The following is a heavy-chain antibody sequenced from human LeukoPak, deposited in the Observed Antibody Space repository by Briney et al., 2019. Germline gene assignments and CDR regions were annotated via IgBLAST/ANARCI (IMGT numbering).Heavy chain of an antibody. CDR2: ISIDGCSK. CDR3: ARGIGGSYYYYYGLDV. CDR1: GITFSSYG. V-gene: IGHV3-30*03. D-gene: IGHD1-26*01. Sequence: GGSLRLSFAASGITFSSYGMHWVRQAPCKELEWVALISIDGCSKYYADSVKDRFNISRDNSKHTLFLQMNSLTPEDTAVYYCARGIGGSYYYYYGLDVWGQGTTVTVSS. J-gene: IGHJ6*02.